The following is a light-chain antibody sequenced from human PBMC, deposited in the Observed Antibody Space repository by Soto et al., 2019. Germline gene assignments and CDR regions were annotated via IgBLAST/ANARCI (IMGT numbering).Light chain of an antibody. CDR3: QQYESTPPT. CDR1: QSVLYSSNNKNY. V-gene: IGKV4-1*01. Sequence: DIVMTQSPDSLAVSLGERATINCKSSQSVLYSSNNKNYLAWYQQRPGQPPKLLIYWASTRESGVPDRFSGSGSGIDFTLTITSLQAEYVAVYSCQQYESTPPTFGQGTKLEIK. CDR2: WAS. J-gene: IGKJ2*01.